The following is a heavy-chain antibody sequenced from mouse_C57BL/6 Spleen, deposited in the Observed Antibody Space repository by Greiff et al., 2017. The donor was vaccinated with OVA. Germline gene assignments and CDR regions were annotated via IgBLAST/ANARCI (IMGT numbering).Heavy chain of an antibody. Sequence: QVQLKQPGTELVKPGASVKLSCKASGYTFTSYWMHWVKQRPGQGLEWIGNINPSNGGTNYNEKFKSKATLTVDKSSSTAYMQLSSLTSEDSAVYYCARGGYYLDWFAYWGQGTLVTVSA. V-gene: IGHV1-53*01. D-gene: IGHD2-3*01. CDR2: INPSNGGT. CDR1: GYTFTSYW. J-gene: IGHJ3*01. CDR3: ARGGYYLDWFAY.